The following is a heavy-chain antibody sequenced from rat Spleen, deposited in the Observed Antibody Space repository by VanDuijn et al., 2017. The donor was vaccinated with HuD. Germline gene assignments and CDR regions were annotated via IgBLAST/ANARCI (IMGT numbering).Heavy chain of an antibody. J-gene: IGHJ3*01. CDR3: ARPSYGYPFAY. Sequence: EVQLVESGGGLVQPGRSLKLSCAASGFTFSNYDMAWVRQAPTKGLEWVASIVTSGGTTYYPDSVKGRFTISRDNAKTTLYLQLDSLRSEDTATYYCARPSYGYPFAYWGQGTLVTVSS. CDR1: GFTFSNYD. CDR2: IVTSGGTT. V-gene: IGHV5-25*01. D-gene: IGHD1-7*01.